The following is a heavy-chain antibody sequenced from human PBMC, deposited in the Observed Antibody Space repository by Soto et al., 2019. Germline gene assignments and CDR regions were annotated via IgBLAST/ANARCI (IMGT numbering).Heavy chain of an antibody. CDR3: ARVRTGYFEY. CDR2: IYYNGNT. D-gene: IGHD3-9*01. Sequence: SDTLSLTCTLSVGAINDHYWSFIRQPPGKGLEWIGYIYYNGNTNYNPSLESRVTISVDRSRNQFSLRLTSLTAADTAVYYCARVRTGYFEYWGRGALVTVS. V-gene: IGHV4-59*11. J-gene: IGHJ4*02. CDR1: VGAINDHY.